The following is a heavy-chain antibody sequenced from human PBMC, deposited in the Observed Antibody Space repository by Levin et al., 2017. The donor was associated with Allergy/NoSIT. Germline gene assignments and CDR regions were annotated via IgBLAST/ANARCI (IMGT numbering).Heavy chain of an antibody. Sequence: EASVKVSCKASGGTFSSYAISWVRQAPGQGLEWMGGIIPIFGTANYAQKFQGRVTITADESTSTAYMELSSLRSEDTAVYYCVRGYAPPSWNYYYYGMDVWGQGTTVTVSS. CDR1: GGTFSSYA. V-gene: IGHV1-69*13. D-gene: IGHD2-2*01. CDR2: IIPIFGTA. J-gene: IGHJ6*02. CDR3: VRGYAPPSWNYYYYGMDV.